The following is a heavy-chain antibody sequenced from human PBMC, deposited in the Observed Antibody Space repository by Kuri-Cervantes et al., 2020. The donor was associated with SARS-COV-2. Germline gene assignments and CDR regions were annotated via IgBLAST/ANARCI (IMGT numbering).Heavy chain of an antibody. D-gene: IGHD6-13*01. J-gene: IGHJ6*02. CDR1: GYTFTSYG. Sequence: ASVKVSCKASGYTFTSYGISWVRQAPGQGLEWMGWISAYNGNTNYAQKLQGRVTMTTDTSTSTAYMELRSLRSDDTAVYYCARDSPVIAAAGPRYGMDVWGQGTTVTVSS. CDR2: ISAYNGNT. CDR3: ARDSPVIAAAGPRYGMDV. V-gene: IGHV1-18*01.